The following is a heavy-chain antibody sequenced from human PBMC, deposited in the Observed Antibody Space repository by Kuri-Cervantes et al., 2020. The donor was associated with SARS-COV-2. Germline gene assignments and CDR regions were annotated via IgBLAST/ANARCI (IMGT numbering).Heavy chain of an antibody. J-gene: IGHJ6*02. CDR1: GGSISSYY. CDR2: IYYSGST. Sequence: SETLSLTCTVSGGSISSYYWSWIRQPPGKGLEWIGYIYYSGSTNYNPYLKSRVTISVDTSKNQFSLKLSSVTAADTAVYYCAGSSGWYTYYYYGMGVWGQGTTVTVSS. CDR3: AGSSGWYTYYYYGMGV. D-gene: IGHD6-19*01. V-gene: IGHV4-59*01.